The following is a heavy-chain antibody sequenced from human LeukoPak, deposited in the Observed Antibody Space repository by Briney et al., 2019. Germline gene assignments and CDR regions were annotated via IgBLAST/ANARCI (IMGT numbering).Heavy chain of an antibody. CDR1: GGSFSGYY. Sequence: PSETLSLTCAVYGGSFSGYYWSWIRQPPGKGLEWIGEINHSGSTNYNPSLKSRVTISVDTSKNQFSLKLSSVTAADTAVYYCARDYSSSWYYYYYMDVWGKGTTVTVSS. V-gene: IGHV4-34*01. CDR3: ARDYSSSWYYYYYMDV. J-gene: IGHJ6*03. CDR2: INHSGST. D-gene: IGHD6-13*01.